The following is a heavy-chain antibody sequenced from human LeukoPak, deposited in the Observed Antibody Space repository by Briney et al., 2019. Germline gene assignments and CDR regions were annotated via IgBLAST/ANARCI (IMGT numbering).Heavy chain of an antibody. V-gene: IGHV3-23*01. Sequence: GGSLRLSCTVSGFTFGNYAMTWVRQGPGKGLESVSSASTDGTPYYANSVKGRFTISRDNSKSTLYLRMNSLRAEDTAVYYCAKLGHGGDYSYMDVWGKGTTVTVSS. J-gene: IGHJ6*03. CDR2: ASTDGTP. D-gene: IGHD3-16*01. CDR1: GFTFGNYA. CDR3: AKLGHGGDYSYMDV.